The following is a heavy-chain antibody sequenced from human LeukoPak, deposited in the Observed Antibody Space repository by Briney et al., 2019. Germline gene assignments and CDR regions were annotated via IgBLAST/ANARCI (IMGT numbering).Heavy chain of an antibody. V-gene: IGHV3-66*01. Sequence: GGSLRLSCVASGFSVSGIHMNWVRQAPGKDLEWVSGLYSGGATYYADSMGGRFTITRDHSKNTLYLQMTNLRVDDTAIYYCARGNGNVGGRLDPWGQGTRVTVSS. CDR3: ARGNGNVGGRLDP. J-gene: IGHJ5*02. CDR1: GFSVSGIH. CDR2: LYSGGAT. D-gene: IGHD4-23*01.